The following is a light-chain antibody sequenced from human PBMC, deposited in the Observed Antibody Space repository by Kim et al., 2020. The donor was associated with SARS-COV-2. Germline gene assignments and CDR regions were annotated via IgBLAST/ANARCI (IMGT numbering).Light chain of an antibody. CDR2: GKN. J-gene: IGLJ3*02. CDR1: SLRDYY. CDR3: NSRDSSGDHWV. Sequence: SSELTQDPAVSVALGQTVRITCHGDSLRDYYASWYQQKPGQAPILVIYGKNNRPSGIADRFSGSRSGNTASLTITGAQAEDEADYYCNSRDSSGDHWVFGGGTQLTVL. V-gene: IGLV3-19*01.